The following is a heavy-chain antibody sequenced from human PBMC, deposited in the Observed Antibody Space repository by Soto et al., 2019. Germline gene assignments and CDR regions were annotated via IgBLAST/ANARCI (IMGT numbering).Heavy chain of an antibody. CDR2: IIPAFGTP. V-gene: IGHV1-69*01. CDR1: GGSLNNYA. Sequence: QVQLVKSGAEVKKPGSSVKVSCAASGGSLNNYAVSWVRRTPGQGFEWLGEIIPAFGTPNYAQKFQDRVTITADVLTNTVFMELSSLRSEDTAEYYCAREGLRRGALDYWGQGSLVTVSS. J-gene: IGHJ4*02. CDR3: AREGLRRGALDY. D-gene: IGHD6-6*01.